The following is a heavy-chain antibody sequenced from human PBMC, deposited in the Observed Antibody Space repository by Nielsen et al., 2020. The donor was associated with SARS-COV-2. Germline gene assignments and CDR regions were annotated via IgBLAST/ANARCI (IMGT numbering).Heavy chain of an antibody. V-gene: IGHV4-4*02. CDR3: AIRSSGYYNWFDP. J-gene: IGHJ5*02. Sequence: SETLSLTCAVSGGSISSSNWWSWVRPPPGKGLEWIGAIYHSGSTNYNPSLKSRVTISVDKSTNQFSLKLSSVTAADTAVYYCAIRSSGYYNWFDPWGQGTLVTVSS. CDR2: IYHSGST. D-gene: IGHD3-22*01. CDR1: GGSISSSNW.